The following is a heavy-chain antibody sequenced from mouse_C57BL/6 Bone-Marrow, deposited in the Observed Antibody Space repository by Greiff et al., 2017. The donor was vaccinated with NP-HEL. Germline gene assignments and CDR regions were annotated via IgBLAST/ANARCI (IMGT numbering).Heavy chain of an antibody. V-gene: IGHV1-69*01. D-gene: IGHD1-1*01. J-gene: IGHJ2*01. CDR3: ARGDYYGTPFDY. Sequence: QVQLQQPGAELVMPGASVKLSCKASGYTFTSYWLHWVKQRPGQGLEWIGEIDPSDSYTNYNQKFKGKSTLTVDKSSSTAYMQLSSLTSEDSAVYYCARGDYYGTPFDYWGQGTTLTVSS. CDR1: GYTFTSYW. CDR2: IDPSDSYT.